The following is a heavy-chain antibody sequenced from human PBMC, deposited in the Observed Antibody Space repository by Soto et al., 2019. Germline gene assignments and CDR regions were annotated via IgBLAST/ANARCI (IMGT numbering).Heavy chain of an antibody. Sequence: SETLSLTCTVSGASISSYYWNWIRQPPGKGLEWIGYIHYTRSTIYNPSLKSRVTISVDTSENQFSLKLSSVTAADTAVYYCARPTYNSGSPFDYWGQGTLVTVSS. CDR1: GASISSYY. CDR2: IHYTRST. D-gene: IGHD1-20*01. CDR3: ARPTYNSGSPFDY. J-gene: IGHJ4*02. V-gene: IGHV4-59*01.